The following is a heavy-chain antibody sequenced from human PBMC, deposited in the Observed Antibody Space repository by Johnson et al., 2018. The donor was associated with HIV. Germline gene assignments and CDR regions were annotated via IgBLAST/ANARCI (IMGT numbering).Heavy chain of an antibody. J-gene: IGHJ3*02. CDR3: AREGPSERAGFDI. CDR2: ISYDGSNK. CDR1: GFTFSSYA. Sequence: QVQLVESGGGLVQPGGSLRLSCAASGFTFSSYAMHWVRQAPGKGLEWVAVISYDGSNKYYADSVKGRFTISRDNSKNTLYLHMNSLRAEDTAVYFCAREGPSERAGFDIWGPGTMVIVSS. V-gene: IGHV3-30-3*01.